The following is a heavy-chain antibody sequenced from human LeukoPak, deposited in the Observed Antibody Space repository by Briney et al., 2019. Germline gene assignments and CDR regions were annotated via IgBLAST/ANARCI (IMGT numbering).Heavy chain of an antibody. Sequence: ESGGSLRLSCAASGFAFSSYAMHWVRQAPGKGLEWVAVISYDGSNKYYADSVKGRFTISRDNAKNSLYLQMNSLRAEDTAVYYCARWRSGPFDYWGQGTLVTVSS. V-gene: IGHV3-30-3*01. CDR1: GFAFSSYA. D-gene: IGHD3-3*01. J-gene: IGHJ4*02. CDR3: ARWRSGPFDY. CDR2: ISYDGSNK.